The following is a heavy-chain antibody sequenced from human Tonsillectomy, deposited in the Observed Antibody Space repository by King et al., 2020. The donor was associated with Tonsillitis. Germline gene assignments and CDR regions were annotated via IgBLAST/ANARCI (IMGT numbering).Heavy chain of an antibody. CDR2: IWYDGSDK. CDR1: GFTFSSYG. J-gene: IGHJ6*03. CDR3: SGEATYYHYYYMDV. V-gene: IGHV3-33*08. Sequence: VQLVESGGGVVQPGRSLRLSCVASGFTFSSYGMHWVRQAPGKGLEWAAMIWYDGSDKYYADSVKGRFTISRDNSKKTVYLQLNSLGVEDTAVYYCSGEATYYHYYYMDVGGKGTTVTVSS.